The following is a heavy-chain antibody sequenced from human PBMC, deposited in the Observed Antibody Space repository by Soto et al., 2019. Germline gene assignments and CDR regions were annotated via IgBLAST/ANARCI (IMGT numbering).Heavy chain of an antibody. CDR1: GFTFSSYG. V-gene: IGHV3-33*01. Sequence: GRSLRLSCAASGFTFSSYGMHWVRQAPGKGLEWVAVIWYDGSNKYYADSVKGRFTISRDNSKNTLYLQMNSLRAEDTAVYYCARDGAATRYYYYGMDVWGQGTTVTVSS. J-gene: IGHJ6*02. CDR3: ARDGAATRYYYYGMDV. D-gene: IGHD2-15*01. CDR2: IWYDGSNK.